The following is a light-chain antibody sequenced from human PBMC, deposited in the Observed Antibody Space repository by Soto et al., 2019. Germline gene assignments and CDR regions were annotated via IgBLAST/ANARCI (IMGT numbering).Light chain of an antibody. V-gene: IGLV2-8*01. CDR3: SSYAGSNNFVL. CDR2: EVT. CDR1: SSDVGGYNY. Sequence: QSVLTQPPSASGSPGQSVTISCTGTSSDVGGYNYVSWYQQHPGKAPKLMIYEVTKRPLGVPDRFSGSRSGNTASLTVSGLQAEDEADYYCSSYAGSNNFVLFGGGTKVTVL. J-gene: IGLJ2*01.